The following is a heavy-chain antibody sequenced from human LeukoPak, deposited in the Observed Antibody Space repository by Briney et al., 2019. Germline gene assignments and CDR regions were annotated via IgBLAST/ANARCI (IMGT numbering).Heavy chain of an antibody. J-gene: IGHJ4*01. CDR2: IYSGGST. Sequence: PGGSLRLSCAASGFTVSSNYMSWVRQAPGQGLEWVSLIYSGGSTYYADSVKARFTISRDNSKNTLILQMNSLRAEDTAVYYCARSAGIAATIVLGYWGHGTLVTVSS. D-gene: IGHD5-12*01. V-gene: IGHV3-66*01. CDR3: ARSAGIAATIVLGY. CDR1: GFTVSSNY.